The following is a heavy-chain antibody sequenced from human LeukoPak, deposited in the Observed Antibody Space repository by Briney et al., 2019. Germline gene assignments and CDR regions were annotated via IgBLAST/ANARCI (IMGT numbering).Heavy chain of an antibody. V-gene: IGHV3-11*04. J-gene: IGHJ5*02. CDR1: GFTFSDYY. Sequence: GGSLRLSCAASGFTFSDYYMSWIRQAPGKGLEWVSYISSSSYTIYYADSVKGRFTISRDNAKNSLYLQMNSLRAEDTAVYYCARDRQQLVRGWFDPWGQGTLVTVSS. CDR3: ARDRQQLVRGWFDP. D-gene: IGHD6-13*01. CDR2: ISSSSYTI.